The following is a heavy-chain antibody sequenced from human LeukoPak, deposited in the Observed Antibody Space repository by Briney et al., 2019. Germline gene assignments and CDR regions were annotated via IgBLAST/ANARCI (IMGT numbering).Heavy chain of an antibody. V-gene: IGHV3-21*01. D-gene: IGHD6-19*01. CDR3: ARDWHHSSGCLDY. CDR1: GFTFSSYS. J-gene: IGHJ4*02. Sequence: GGSLRLSCAASGFTFSSYSMNWVRQAPGKGLEWVSSISSSSSYIYYADSVKGRFTISRDNGKNSLYLQMNSLRAEDTAVYYCARDWHHSSGCLDYWGQGTLVTVSS. CDR2: ISSSSSYI.